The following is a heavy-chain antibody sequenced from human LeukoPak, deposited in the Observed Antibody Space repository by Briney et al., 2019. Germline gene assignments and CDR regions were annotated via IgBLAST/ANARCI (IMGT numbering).Heavy chain of an antibody. J-gene: IGHJ3*02. D-gene: IGHD6-13*01. CDR2: ISSSSSTI. Sequence: GGSLRLSCAASGFTFSSYSMNWVRQAPGKGLEWVSYISSSSSTIYYADSVKGRFTISRDNAKNSLYLQMNSLRAEDTAVYYCARPQYSSSWAGAFDIWGQGTMVTVSS. V-gene: IGHV3-48*01. CDR3: ARPQYSSSWAGAFDI. CDR1: GFTFSSYS.